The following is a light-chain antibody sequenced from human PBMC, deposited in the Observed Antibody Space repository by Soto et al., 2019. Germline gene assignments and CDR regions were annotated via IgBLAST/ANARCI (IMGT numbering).Light chain of an antibody. V-gene: IGLV2-14*01. CDR3: GSITSSSTSV. Sequence: QSALSQPASVSGSPGQSITISCTGTSSDVGGYKYVSWYQHQPGKAPKLIIYEVSNRPSGVSNRFPGSKSGNTASLTISGIQTEDEADYYCGSITSSSTSVFGTGTKLTVL. CDR2: EVS. CDR1: SSDVGGYKY. J-gene: IGLJ1*01.